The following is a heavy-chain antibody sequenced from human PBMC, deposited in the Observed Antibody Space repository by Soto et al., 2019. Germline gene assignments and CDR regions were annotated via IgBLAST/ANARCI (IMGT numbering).Heavy chain of an antibody. CDR2: VYYRGRS. CDR3: VSQRTSVLTQAYFDY. CDR1: GGSVSNSNYY. V-gene: IGHV4-39*01. J-gene: IGHJ4*02. D-gene: IGHD2-8*01. Sequence: PSETLSLTCTVSGGSVSNSNYYWGWIRQSPGKGLEWIGSVYYRGRSYSKSSVKSRVTISVDTSKNPFSLNLNSVTASDTAVYFCVSQRTSVLTQAYFDYWGPGALVTVSS.